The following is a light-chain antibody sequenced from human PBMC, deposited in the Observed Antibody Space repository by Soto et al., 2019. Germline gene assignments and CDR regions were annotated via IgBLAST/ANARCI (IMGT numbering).Light chain of an antibody. J-gene: IGKJ5*01. CDR2: WAS. V-gene: IGKV4-1*01. CDR3: QQHYSTPLA. CDR1: QSVLYSSKSKNY. Sequence: DIVMNQSPDSLAVSLGERATINCKSSQSVLYSSKSKNYLAWYQQKAGQPPKLLIYWASTRESWVPDRFSGSGSVTDFTLTISSLQAEDVAVYYCQQHYSTPLAFGQGTRLEIK.